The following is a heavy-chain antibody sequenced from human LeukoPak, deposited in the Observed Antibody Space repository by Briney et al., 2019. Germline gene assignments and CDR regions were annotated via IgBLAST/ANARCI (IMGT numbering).Heavy chain of an antibody. D-gene: IGHD3-16*01. CDR1: GFTFSSYA. Sequence: GRSLRLSCAASGFTFSSYAMHWVRRAPGKGLEWVAVISYDGSNKYYADSVKGRFTISRDNSKNTLYLQMNSLRAEDTAVYYCARAGLIHDAFDIWGQGTMVTVSS. J-gene: IGHJ3*02. CDR2: ISYDGSNK. CDR3: ARAGLIHDAFDI. V-gene: IGHV3-30-3*01.